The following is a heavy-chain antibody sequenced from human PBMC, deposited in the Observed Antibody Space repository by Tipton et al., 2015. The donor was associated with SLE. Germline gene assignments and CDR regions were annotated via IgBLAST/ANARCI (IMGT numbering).Heavy chain of an antibody. Sequence: TLSLTCTVSGGSISSGDYYWSWIRQPPGKGLEWIGEINHSGSTNYNPSLKSRVTISADTSKNQFSLKLSSVTAADTAVYYCARDRIMAASGFDYWGQETLVTVSS. CDR3: ARDRIMAASGFDY. V-gene: IGHV4-61*08. J-gene: IGHJ4*02. CDR2: INHSGST. D-gene: IGHD6-25*01. CDR1: GGSISSGDYY.